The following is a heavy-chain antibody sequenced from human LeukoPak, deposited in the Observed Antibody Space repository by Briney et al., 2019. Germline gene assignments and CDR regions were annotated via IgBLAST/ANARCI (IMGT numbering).Heavy chain of an antibody. CDR1: GGSISSSSYY. J-gene: IGHJ4*02. V-gene: IGHV4-39*01. D-gene: IGHD6-19*01. CDR3: ARLGIAVAGTIDY. CDR2: IYYSGST. Sequence: SETPSLTCTVSGGSISSSSYYWGWIRQPPGKGLEWIGSIYYSGSTYYNPSLKSRVTISVDTSKNQFSLKLSSVTAADTAVYYCARLGIAVAGTIDYWGQGTLVTVSS.